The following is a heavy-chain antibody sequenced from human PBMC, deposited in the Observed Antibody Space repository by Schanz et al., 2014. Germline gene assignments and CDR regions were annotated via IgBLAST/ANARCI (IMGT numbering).Heavy chain of an antibody. CDR3: AKTLFPGGTQTFGN. D-gene: IGHD2-8*02. Sequence: EVHLVESGGGLVQPGGSLRLFCAASGITFSSHSFNWVRQAPGKGLEWISYITYNGGTIYYADSVKGRFTISRDNAKNALYLEMNSLRDEDTALYYCAKTLFPGGTQTFGNWGRGTLVTVSS. J-gene: IGHJ4*02. CDR2: ITYNGGTI. V-gene: IGHV3-48*02. CDR1: GITFSSHS.